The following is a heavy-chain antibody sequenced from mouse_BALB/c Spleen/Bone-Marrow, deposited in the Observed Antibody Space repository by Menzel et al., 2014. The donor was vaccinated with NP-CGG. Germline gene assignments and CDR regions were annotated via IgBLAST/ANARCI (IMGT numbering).Heavy chain of an antibody. D-gene: IGHD2-3*01. CDR2: INPNSRTI. V-gene: IGHV4-1*02. Sequence: EVHLVESGGGLVQPGGSLKLSCAASGFDFSGFWMGWVRQAPGKGLEWIGEINPNSRTINYTPSLKDRFIISRDSAKNTLYLQMSKVRSEDTALYYCARLGYCGGFAYWGQGTLVTVSA. J-gene: IGHJ3*01. CDR1: GFDFSGFW. CDR3: ARLGYCGGFAY.